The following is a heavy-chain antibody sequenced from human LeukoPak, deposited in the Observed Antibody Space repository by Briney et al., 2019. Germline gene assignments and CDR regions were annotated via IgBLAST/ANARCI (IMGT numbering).Heavy chain of an antibody. V-gene: IGHV4-59*08. CDR3: ARREGSGSPFQH. Sequence: KPSETLSLTCTVSGGSISTYYWSWIRQPPGKGLEWIGSIYYSGSTNYNPSLKSRVTISVDTSKNQVSLKLSSVTAADTAVIYCARREGSGSPFQHRGQGTLVTVSS. D-gene: IGHD2-15*01. CDR1: GGSISTYY. J-gene: IGHJ1*01. CDR2: IYYSGST.